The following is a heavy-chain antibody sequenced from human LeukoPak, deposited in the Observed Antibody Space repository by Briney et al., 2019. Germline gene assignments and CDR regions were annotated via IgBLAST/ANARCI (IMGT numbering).Heavy chain of an antibody. D-gene: IGHD3-10*01. CDR2: ISGSGGST. J-gene: IGHJ4*02. CDR1: GFPFSSYA. Sequence: PGGSLRLSCAASGFPFSSYAMSWVRQAPGKGLEWVSAISGSGGSTYYADSVKGRFTISRDNSKNTLYLQMNSLRAEDTAVYYCAKEVLLWFGESYYFDYWGQGTLVTVSS. V-gene: IGHV3-23*01. CDR3: AKEVLLWFGESYYFDY.